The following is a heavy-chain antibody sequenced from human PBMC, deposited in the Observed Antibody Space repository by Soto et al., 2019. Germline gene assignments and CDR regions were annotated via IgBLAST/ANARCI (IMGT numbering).Heavy chain of an antibody. J-gene: IGHJ6*02. D-gene: IGHD1-26*01. V-gene: IGHV3-30*18. Sequence: QVQVVESGGGVVQPGRSLRLSCAASGFTFNTCAMHWVRQAPGKGLEWVALISYDASHTDYADSVKGRFTISRDSSDNTLSLIMNSRRPEDTAVYYCAKSSGKYYPESRVMHVWGQGITVTVSS. CDR3: AKSSGKYYPESRVMHV. CDR1: GFTFNTCA. CDR2: ISYDASHT.